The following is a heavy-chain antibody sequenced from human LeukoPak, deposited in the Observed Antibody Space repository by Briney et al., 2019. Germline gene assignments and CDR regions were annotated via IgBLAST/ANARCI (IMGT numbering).Heavy chain of an antibody. CDR2: PNPNSGGT. D-gene: IGHD4-17*01. CDR1: GYTFTGYY. V-gene: IGHV1-2*02. Sequence: ASVSVSCKASGYTFTGYYLQWVRQAPGQGLEWMGWPNPNSGGTNYAQKFQGRVTMTRDTSISTAYMELTRLGSDDTAVYYCAKFGTVTSRYGMDVWGQGTTVTVSS. J-gene: IGHJ6*02. CDR3: AKFGTVTSRYGMDV.